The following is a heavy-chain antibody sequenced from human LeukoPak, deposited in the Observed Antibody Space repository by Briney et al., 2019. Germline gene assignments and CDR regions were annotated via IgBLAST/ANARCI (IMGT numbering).Heavy chain of an antibody. CDR1: GGSISSYY. D-gene: IGHD3-16*01. CDR3: ARDVGADVWGMSYFDY. Sequence: SETLSLTCTVSGGSISSYYWSWIRQPAGKGLEWIGRIYTSGSTNYNPSLKSRVTISVDKSKNQFSLKLSSVTAADTAVYYCARDVGADVWGMSYFDYWGQGTLVTVSS. CDR2: IYTSGST. V-gene: IGHV4-4*07. J-gene: IGHJ4*02.